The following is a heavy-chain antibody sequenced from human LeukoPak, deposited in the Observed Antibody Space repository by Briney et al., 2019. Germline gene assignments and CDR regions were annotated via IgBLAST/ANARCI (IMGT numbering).Heavy chain of an antibody. V-gene: IGHV3-53*01. D-gene: IGHD1-26*01. J-gene: IGHJ4*02. CDR1: GFTVSSNY. CDR3: SRCRGSYYDY. CDR2: IYSGGST. Sequence: PGGSLRLSCAASGFTVSSNYMSWVRQAPGKGLEWVSVIYSGGSTYYADSVTGRFTISRDNSKNTLYLQMNSLRAEDTAVYYCSRCRGSYYDYWGQGTLVTVSS.